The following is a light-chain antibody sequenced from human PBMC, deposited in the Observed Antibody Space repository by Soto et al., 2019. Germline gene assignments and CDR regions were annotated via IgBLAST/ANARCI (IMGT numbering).Light chain of an antibody. CDR3: AAWDDRLSGLV. CDR1: TGVVTSTHY. V-gene: IGLV7-46*01. Sequence: QTVVTQEPSLTVSPGGTVTLTCGSSTGVVTSTHYPYWFQQKPGQAPRTLIYDTSNKHSWTPARFSGSLLGGKAALTLSGARPEDEADYYCAAWDDRLSGLVFGRGTKLTVL. CDR2: DTS. J-gene: IGLJ2*01.